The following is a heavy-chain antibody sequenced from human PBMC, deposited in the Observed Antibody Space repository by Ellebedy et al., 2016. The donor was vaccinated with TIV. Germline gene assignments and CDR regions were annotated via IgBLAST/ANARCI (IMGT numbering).Heavy chain of an antibody. CDR1: GFTFSGNW. V-gene: IGHV3-74*01. J-gene: IGHJ4*02. CDR2: INSDGRST. CDR3: ARAGGGFLERLSQDYFEY. Sequence: GESLKISCAASGFTFSGNWMHWVRQAPGKGLVWVSRINSDGRSTTYADSVKGRFTISRDNAKNSLYLQMNSLRAEDTAVYNCARAGGGFLERLSQDYFEYWGQGTLVTVSS. D-gene: IGHD3-3*01.